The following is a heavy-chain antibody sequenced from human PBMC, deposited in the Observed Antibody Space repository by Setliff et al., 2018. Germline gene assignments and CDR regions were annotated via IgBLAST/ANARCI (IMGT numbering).Heavy chain of an antibody. Sequence: SETLSLTCSVSGASISNYYWSWIRQPPGKGLEWIGYIYSSGSTNYNPSLKSRVAISRDTSTNQLSLEPRSVTAADTAVYYCAREPTRTGGFYYLDVWGEGTTVTVSS. CDR2: IYSSGST. CDR1: GASISNYY. V-gene: IGHV4-4*08. D-gene: IGHD2-2*01. CDR3: AREPTRTGGFYYLDV. J-gene: IGHJ6*03.